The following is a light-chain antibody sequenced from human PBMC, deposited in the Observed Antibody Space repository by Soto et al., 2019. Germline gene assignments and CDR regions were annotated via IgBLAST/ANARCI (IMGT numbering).Light chain of an antibody. V-gene: IGLV2-14*01. J-gene: IGLJ3*02. CDR2: EVS. CDR1: SSDVGGYNY. Sequence: QSALTQPASVSGSTGQSITISCTGTSSDVGGYNYVSWYQQHPRKAPKLMIYEVSNRPSGVSNRFSGSKSGNTASLTISGLKAEDEAYYYCISYTTSITHRVFVGGTKLTVL. CDR3: ISYTTSITHRV.